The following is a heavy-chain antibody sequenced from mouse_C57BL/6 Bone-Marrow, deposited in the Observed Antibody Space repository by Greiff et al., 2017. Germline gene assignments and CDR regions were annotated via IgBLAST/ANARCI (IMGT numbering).Heavy chain of an antibody. CDR1: GSTFTSYW. J-gene: IGHJ2*01. D-gene: IGHD1-1*01. CDR2: IDPSDSYT. V-gene: IGHV1-50*01. CDR3: ARDSYGSPYYFDY. Sequence: QVQLQQPGAELVKPGASVKLSCKASGSTFTSYWMQWVKQRPGQGLEWIGEIDPSDSYTNYNQKFKGKATLTVDTSSSTAYMQLSSLTSEDSAVYYCARDSYGSPYYFDYWGQGTTLTVSS.